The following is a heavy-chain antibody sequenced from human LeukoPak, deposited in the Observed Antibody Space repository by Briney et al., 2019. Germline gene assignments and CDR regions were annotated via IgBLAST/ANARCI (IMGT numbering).Heavy chain of an antibody. CDR3: ARGMYYYYYYMDV. Sequence: TSETLSLTCAVYGGSFSDYYWSWLRQPPGKGLEWIGEINHSGSTNYNPSLKSRVTISVDTSKNQFSPKLSSVTAADTAVYYCARGMYYYYYYMDVWGKGTTVTVSS. J-gene: IGHJ6*03. CDR2: INHSGST. V-gene: IGHV4-34*01. CDR1: GGSFSDYY.